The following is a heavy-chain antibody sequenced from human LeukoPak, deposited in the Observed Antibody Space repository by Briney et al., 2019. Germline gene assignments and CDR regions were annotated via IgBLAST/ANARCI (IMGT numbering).Heavy chain of an antibody. CDR2: INHSGST. D-gene: IGHD3-3*01. V-gene: IGHV4-34*01. Sequence: PSETLSLTCAVYGGSFSGYYWSWIRQPPGKGLEWIGEINHSGSTNYNPSLKSRVTMSLDTSTNQFSLKMSSVTAADTAVYYCARGPLFGVGDYYYYYMDVWGKGTTVTVSS. CDR1: GGSFSGYY. CDR3: ARGPLFGVGDYYYYYMDV. J-gene: IGHJ6*03.